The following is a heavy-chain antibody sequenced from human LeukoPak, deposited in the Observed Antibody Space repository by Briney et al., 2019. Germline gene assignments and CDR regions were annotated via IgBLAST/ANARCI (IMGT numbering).Heavy chain of an antibody. Sequence: SETLSLTCTVSGGSISSSSYYWGWIRQPPRKGLEWIGSIYYSGSTYYNPSLKSRVTISVDTSKNQFSLRLSSVNAADTAVYYCARDLGDNWNYGRGPFDYWGQGTLVTVSS. J-gene: IGHJ4*02. V-gene: IGHV4-39*07. CDR1: GGSISSSSYY. CDR3: ARDLGDNWNYGRGPFDY. D-gene: IGHD1-7*01. CDR2: IYYSGST.